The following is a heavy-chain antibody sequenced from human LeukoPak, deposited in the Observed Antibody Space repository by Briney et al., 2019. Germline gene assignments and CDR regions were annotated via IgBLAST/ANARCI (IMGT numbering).Heavy chain of an antibody. Sequence: ASVKVSCKASGFTFVDYYMHWVRQAPGQGLEWMGWINLNTGDAKYVQKSQGRVTMTRDTSISTAYMDLSGLRSDDTAVYYCAREPYDTLTGYTYFHGMDVRGQGTTVTVSS. CDR3: AREPYDTLTGYTYFHGMDV. V-gene: IGHV1-2*02. J-gene: IGHJ6*02. CDR1: GFTFVDYY. CDR2: INLNTGDA. D-gene: IGHD3-9*01.